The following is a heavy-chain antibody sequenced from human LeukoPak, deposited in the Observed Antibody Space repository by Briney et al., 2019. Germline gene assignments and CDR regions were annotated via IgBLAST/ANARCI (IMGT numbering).Heavy chain of an antibody. Sequence: PGGSLRLSCAASGFSVNSNYMSWVRQAPGKGLEWVLVIYSGGSTYYADSVKGRFTISRDNAKNSLYLQMSSLRAEDTAVYYCARDRGYSGSYFDNWGQGTLVTVSS. CDR2: IYSGGST. CDR1: GFSVNSNY. V-gene: IGHV3-53*01. J-gene: IGHJ4*02. D-gene: IGHD1-26*01. CDR3: ARDRGYSGSYFDN.